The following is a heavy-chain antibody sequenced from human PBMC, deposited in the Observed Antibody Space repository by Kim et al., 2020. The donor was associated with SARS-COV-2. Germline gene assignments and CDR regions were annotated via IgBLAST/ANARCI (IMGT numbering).Heavy chain of an antibody. V-gene: IGHV1-69*13. CDR2: IIPIFGTA. CDR1: GGTFSSYA. D-gene: IGHD5-12*01. J-gene: IGHJ5*02. CDR3: ARDGGSSDGYNYRNWFDP. Sequence: SVKVSCKASGGTFSSYAISWVRQAPGQGLEWMGGIIPIFGTANYAQKFQGRVTITADESTSTAYMELSSLRSEDTAVYYCARDGGSSDGYNYRNWFDPWRQGTLVTVSS.